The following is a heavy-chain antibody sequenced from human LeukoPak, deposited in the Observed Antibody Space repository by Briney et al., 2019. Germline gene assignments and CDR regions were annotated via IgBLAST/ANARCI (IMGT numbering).Heavy chain of an antibody. CDR2: INPNSGGT. J-gene: IGHJ5*02. V-gene: IGHV1-2*02. CDR1: GYTFTSYG. D-gene: IGHD3-10*01. CDR3: ASNYYGSGSYVSWFDP. Sequence: ASVKVSCNASGYTFTSYGISWVRQAPGQGLEWMGWINPNSGGTNYAQKFQGRVTMTRDTSISTAYMELSRLRSDDTAVYYCASNYYGSGSYVSWFDPWGQGTLVTVSS.